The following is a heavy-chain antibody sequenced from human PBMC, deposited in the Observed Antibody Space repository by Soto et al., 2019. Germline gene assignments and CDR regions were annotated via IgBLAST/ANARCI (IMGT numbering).Heavy chain of an antibody. CDR3: TRDASRDSSARGWFDP. Sequence: EVQLVESGGGLVKPGGSLRLSCAASGFTFRSFTMNWVRQAPGKGLEWVSTISSNSAYIYYTDALRGRFTISRDNAKNSLHLQMNCLRAEDTSVYYCTRDASRDSSARGWFDPWGPGTLVTVSS. V-gene: IGHV3-21*02. CDR2: ISSNSAYI. D-gene: IGHD6-13*01. CDR1: GFTFRSFT. J-gene: IGHJ5*02.